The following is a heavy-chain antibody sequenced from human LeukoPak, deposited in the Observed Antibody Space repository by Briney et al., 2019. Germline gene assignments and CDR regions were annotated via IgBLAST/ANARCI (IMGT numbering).Heavy chain of an antibody. J-gene: IGHJ6*03. V-gene: IGHV4-4*07. D-gene: IGHD3-10*01. CDR3: AREGSGSYLGYYYYMDV. CDR1: GVSISSYY. Sequence: PSETLSLTCTVSGVSISSYYWSWLRQPAGKGVEWIGRIYTSGSTNYNPSLKSRVTISADKSKKQFSLKLSSVTAADTAVYYCAREGSGSYLGYYYYMDVWGKGTTVTVSS. CDR2: IYTSGST.